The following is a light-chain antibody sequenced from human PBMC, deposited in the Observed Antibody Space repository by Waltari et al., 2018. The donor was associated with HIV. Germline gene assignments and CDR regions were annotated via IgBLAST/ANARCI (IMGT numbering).Light chain of an antibody. CDR2: DVS. V-gene: IGKV3-11*01. Sequence: EIVLTQSPATLSLAPGETATLSCRASPSVNNFLAWYQQKPGQAPRLLISDVSKRATGVPARFSGSGSVTDFTLTISSLEPEDFAVYYCQQRHSWPPITFGQGTRLEIK. CDR1: PSVNNF. CDR3: QQRHSWPPIT. J-gene: IGKJ5*01.